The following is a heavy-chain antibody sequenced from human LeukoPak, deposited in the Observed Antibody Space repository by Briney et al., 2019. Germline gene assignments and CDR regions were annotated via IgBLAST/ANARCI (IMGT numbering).Heavy chain of an antibody. J-gene: IGHJ2*01. CDR2: IYYSGST. V-gene: IGHV4-59*01. Sequence: EALSLTCTVSGGSISSYYWSWIRQPPGKGLEWIGYIYYSGSTNYNPSLKSRVTISVDTSKNQFSLKLSSVTAADTAVYYCARVYYSSSYDYWYFDLWGRGTLVTVSS. CDR1: GGSISSYY. CDR3: ARVYYSSSYDYWYFDL. D-gene: IGHD6-13*01.